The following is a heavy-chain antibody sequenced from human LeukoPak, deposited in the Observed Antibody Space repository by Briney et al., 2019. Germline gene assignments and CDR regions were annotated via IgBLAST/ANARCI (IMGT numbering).Heavy chain of an antibody. J-gene: IGHJ4*02. CDR2: ISYEGSNK. V-gene: IGHV3-30*18. CDR3: AKARITMIVVAD. CDR1: GFIFSSCG. Sequence: PGGSLRLPCAASGFIFSSCGMNWVRQAPGKGLEGVAVISYEGSNKYYADSVKGRFTISRDNSKNTLYLQMNSLRAEDTAVYYCAKARITMIVVADWGQGTLVTVSS. D-gene: IGHD3-22*01.